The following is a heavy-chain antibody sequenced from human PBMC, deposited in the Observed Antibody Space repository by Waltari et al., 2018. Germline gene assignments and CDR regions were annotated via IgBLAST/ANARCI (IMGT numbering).Heavy chain of an antibody. V-gene: IGHV4-39*01. CDR2: IYYSGST. CDR1: GGSISSSRYY. D-gene: IGHD6-19*01. CDR3: ARLAGYSSYFLAFDI. J-gene: IGHJ3*02. Sequence: QLQLQESGPGLVKPSETLSLTCTVSGGSISSSRYYWGWIRQPPGKGLEWIGSIYYSGSTYYNPSLKSRVTISVDTSKNQFSLKLSSVTAADTAVYYCARLAGYSSYFLAFDIWGQGTMVTVSS.